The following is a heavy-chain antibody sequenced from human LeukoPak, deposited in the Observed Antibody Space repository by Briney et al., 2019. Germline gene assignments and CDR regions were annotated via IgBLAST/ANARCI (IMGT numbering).Heavy chain of an antibody. D-gene: IGHD3-3*01. Sequence: ASVKVSCKASGYTFTSYYMHWVRQAPGQGLEWMGWINPNSGGTNYAQKFQGRVTMTRDTSISTAYMELSRLRSDDTAVYYCARVGDFWSGYYQYYFDYWGQGTLVTVSS. CDR2: INPNSGGT. CDR1: GYTFTSYY. CDR3: ARVGDFWSGYYQYYFDY. J-gene: IGHJ4*02. V-gene: IGHV1-2*02.